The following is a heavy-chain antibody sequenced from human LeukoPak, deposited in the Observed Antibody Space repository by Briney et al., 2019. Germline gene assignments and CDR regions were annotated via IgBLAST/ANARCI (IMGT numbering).Heavy chain of an antibody. J-gene: IGHJ4*02. CDR3: ARGGPTELDFDY. Sequence: PGGSLRLSCAASGFILSRHWMSWVRQAPGKGLEWVANIKKDGSEKYYVDSVLGRFTISRDNAENSLHLQMNSLRAEDTAVYHCARGGPTELDFDYWGQGTLVTVSS. V-gene: IGHV3-7*01. D-gene: IGHD1-7*01. CDR1: GFILSRHW. CDR2: IKKDGSEK.